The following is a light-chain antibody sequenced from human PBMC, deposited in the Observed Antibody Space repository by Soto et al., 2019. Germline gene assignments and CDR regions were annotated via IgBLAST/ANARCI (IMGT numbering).Light chain of an antibody. Sequence: DIVMTQSPDSLAVSLGERATINCKSSQSVLYSSNNKNYLAWYQQRPGQPPKLLIYWASTRESGVPDRFSGSGSGTYFTLTSTSLQAEDVAVYYCQQYESTPPTFGQGTKVEIK. CDR2: WAS. V-gene: IGKV4-1*01. J-gene: IGKJ2*01. CDR3: QQYESTPPT. CDR1: QSVLYSSNNKNY.